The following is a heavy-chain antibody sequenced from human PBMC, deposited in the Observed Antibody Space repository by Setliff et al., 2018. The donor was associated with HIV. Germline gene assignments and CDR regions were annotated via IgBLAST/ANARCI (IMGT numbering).Heavy chain of an antibody. Sequence: PGGSLRLSCAASGFTFSGAEIHWVRQAPGKGLEWVANINPDGSHRDYVDSVKGRFTISRDNAKNSLYLQMNSLRAEDTAVYYCARDRAYASFDYWGQGALVTVSS. V-gene: IGHV3-7*03. D-gene: IGHD3-16*01. CDR3: ARDRAYASFDY. J-gene: IGHJ4*02. CDR1: GFTFSGAE. CDR2: INPDGSHR.